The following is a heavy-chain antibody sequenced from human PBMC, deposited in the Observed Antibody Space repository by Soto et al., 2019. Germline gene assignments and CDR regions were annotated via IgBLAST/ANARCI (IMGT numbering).Heavy chain of an antibody. D-gene: IGHD3-9*01. CDR1: GFTFSSYA. Sequence: LRLSCAASGFTFSSYAMSWVRQAPGKGLEWVSAISGSGGSTYYADSVKGRFTISRDNSKNTLYLQMNSLRAEDTAVYYCAKSGVLTGYFPLRYWGRGTLVTVSS. CDR3: AKSGVLTGYFPLRY. V-gene: IGHV3-23*01. J-gene: IGHJ4*02. CDR2: ISGSGGST.